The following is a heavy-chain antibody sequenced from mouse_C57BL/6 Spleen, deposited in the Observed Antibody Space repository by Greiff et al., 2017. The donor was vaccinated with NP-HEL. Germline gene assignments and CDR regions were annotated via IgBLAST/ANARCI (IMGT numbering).Heavy chain of an antibody. CDR2: INPSNGGT. D-gene: IGHD2-4*01. Sequence: QVQLQQPGTELVKPGASVKLSCKASGYTFTSYWMHWVKQRPGQGLEWIGNINPSNGGTNYNEKFKSKATLTVDKTSSTAYMQLSSLTSEDSAVDYCARPAFYYDYDGGFAYWGQGTLVTVSA. V-gene: IGHV1-53*01. CDR1: GYTFTSYW. J-gene: IGHJ3*01. CDR3: ARPAFYYDYDGGFAY.